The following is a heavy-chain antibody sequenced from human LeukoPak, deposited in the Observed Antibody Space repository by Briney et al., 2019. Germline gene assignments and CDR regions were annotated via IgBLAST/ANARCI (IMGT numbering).Heavy chain of an antibody. V-gene: IGHV1-18*01. Sequence: ASVKVSCKASGYRFSSNGISWVRQAPGQGLKWVGWVSTYNSDTNYAPKFQGRVTMTKDTSTSTVYMELRSLRTDDTAVYYCALDDWNEFDPWGQGTLVTVSS. D-gene: IGHD1-1*01. J-gene: IGHJ5*02. CDR3: ALDDWNEFDP. CDR2: VSTYNSDT. CDR1: GYRFSSNG.